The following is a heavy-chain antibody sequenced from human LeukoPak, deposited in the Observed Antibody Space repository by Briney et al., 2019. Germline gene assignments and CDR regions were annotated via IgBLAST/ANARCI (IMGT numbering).Heavy chain of an antibody. Sequence: ASVKVSCKASGYTFTSYDINWVRQATGQGLEWMGWMNPNSGNTGYAQKFQGRVTMTRNTSISTAYMELSSLRSEDTAVYYCARGGYSYGYDGMDVWGQGTTVTVSS. CDR3: ARGGYSYGYDGMDV. J-gene: IGHJ6*02. CDR2: MNPNSGNT. CDR1: GYTFTSYD. V-gene: IGHV1-8*01. D-gene: IGHD5-18*01.